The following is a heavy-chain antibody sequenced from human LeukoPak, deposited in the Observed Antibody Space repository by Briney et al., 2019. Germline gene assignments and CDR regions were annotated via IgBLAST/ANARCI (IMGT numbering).Heavy chain of an antibody. V-gene: IGHV4-59*01. CDR2: IYYSGST. CDR3: ARGVVPAAMRGNWFDP. J-gene: IGHJ5*02. CDR1: RGSTTVYY. D-gene: IGHD2-2*01. Sequence: SSQTLSLSCTVSRGSTTVYYRSCSPHPPQEGLWWILDIYYSGSTTTNTPPKSRVTPSLNTSTDHVSLKLGSLTATDTSVYFGARGVVPAAMRGNWFDPWGQGTLVTVSS.